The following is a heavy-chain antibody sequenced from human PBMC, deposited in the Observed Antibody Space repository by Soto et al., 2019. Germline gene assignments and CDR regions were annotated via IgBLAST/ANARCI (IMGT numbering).Heavy chain of an antibody. V-gene: IGHV1-69*06. D-gene: IGHD4-4*01. CDR3: ARDRALQYPNWFDP. CDR1: GGTFSCYA. CDR2: IIPIFGTA. J-gene: IGHJ5*02. Sequence: QVQLVQSGAEVKKPGSSVKVSCKASGGTFSCYAISWVRQAPGQGLEWLGGIIPIFGTANYAQKFQGRVTITADKSTSTAYMELSSLRSEDTAVYYCARDRALQYPNWFDPWGQGTLVTVSS.